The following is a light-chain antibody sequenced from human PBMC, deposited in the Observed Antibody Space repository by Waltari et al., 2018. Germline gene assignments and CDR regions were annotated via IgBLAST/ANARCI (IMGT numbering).Light chain of an antibody. CDR3: SSYAGSNTWV. V-gene: IGLV2-8*01. CDR1: SSDVGGYHY. Sequence: QSALTQPPSASGSPGQSVTISCTGTSSDVGGYHYVSWYQHHPGKAPKFMIYEVSKRPSGAPDRFSGSKSGNTASLTVSGLQAEDEADYYCSSYAGSNTWVFGGGTKLTVL. CDR2: EVS. J-gene: IGLJ3*02.